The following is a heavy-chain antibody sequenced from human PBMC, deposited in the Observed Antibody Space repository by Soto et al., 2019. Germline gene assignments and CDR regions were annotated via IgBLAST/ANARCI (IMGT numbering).Heavy chain of an antibody. CDR3: AKTKAKSQKYYFDY. D-gene: IGHD1-1*01. V-gene: IGHV3-15*01. CDR2: IKSNTDGGTT. CDR1: GFTFRSAS. J-gene: IGHJ4*02. Sequence: GGALRLSCAASGFTFRSASLNWGRQAPGKGLEWVGRIKSNTDGGTTEYAAPVKGRFTMSRDDSKNTLYLQMNSLRAEDTAVYYCAKTKAKSQKYYFDYWGQGTLVTVSS.